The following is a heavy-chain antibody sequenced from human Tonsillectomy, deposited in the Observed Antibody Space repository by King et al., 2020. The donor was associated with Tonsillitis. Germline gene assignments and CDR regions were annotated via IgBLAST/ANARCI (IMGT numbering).Heavy chain of an antibody. J-gene: IGHJ5*02. Sequence: EVQLVESGGGLVMPGGSVRLSCAASGFTFSYAWMSWVRQAPGKGLEWVGRLKSKIDGETADYAAPVKGRFIISRDDSKSTVYLQMNSLKAEDTAVYYCVTDFSSTSCYGWAWFETWGQGSLVTVSS. CDR2: LKSKIDGETA. D-gene: IGHD2-2*01. CDR1: GFTFSYAW. CDR3: VTDFSSTSCYGWAWFET. V-gene: IGHV3-15*01.